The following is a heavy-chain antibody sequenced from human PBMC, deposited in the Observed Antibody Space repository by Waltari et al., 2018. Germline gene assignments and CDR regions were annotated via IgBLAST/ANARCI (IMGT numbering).Heavy chain of an antibody. D-gene: IGHD6-19*01. CDR3: ATSGWYCFDY. CDR2: IKQDGSDK. CDR1: GFTLSSFW. J-gene: IGHJ4*02. V-gene: IGHV3-7*01. Sequence: EVQLVESGGGLVQPGGSLRLSCAASGFTLSSFWMNWVRQTPGKGVEWGAGIKQDGSDKYYADSVKGRFTISRDNAKNSLYLQMNSLRAEDTAVYYCATSGWYCFDYWGQGTLVTVSS.